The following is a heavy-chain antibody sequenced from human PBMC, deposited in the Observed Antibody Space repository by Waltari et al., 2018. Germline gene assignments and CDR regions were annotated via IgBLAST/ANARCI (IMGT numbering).Heavy chain of an antibody. Sequence: EVQLLESGGDLVQPGGSLRTYCEASGLTFSHFPVNWVRLAPGTGVGCVSAIAVCDDARYADFLWVRLTTSRDSVKDAVHLKMNGLRVEDTAIYYCATPFYNWDDPLHSWGQGTPVTVSS. D-gene: IGHD1-1*01. CDR1: GLTFSHFP. V-gene: IGHV3-23*01. CDR2: IAVCDDA. CDR3: ATPFYNWDDPLHS. J-gene: IGHJ4*02.